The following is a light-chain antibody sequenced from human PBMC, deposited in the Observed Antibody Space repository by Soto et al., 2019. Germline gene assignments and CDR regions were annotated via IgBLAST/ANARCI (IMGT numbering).Light chain of an antibody. CDR1: QSLVHSDGNTY. Sequence: DIVMTQTPLSSPVTLGQPASISCRSSQSLVHSDGNTYLNWLRQRPGQPPRLLIYKISNRFSGVPDMCSGSGSGTDFTITISRLEPEDFAVYYCQYYYESSPFGRGTKVDIK. J-gene: IGKJ4*01. CDR2: KIS. CDR3: QYYYESSP. V-gene: IGKV2-24*01.